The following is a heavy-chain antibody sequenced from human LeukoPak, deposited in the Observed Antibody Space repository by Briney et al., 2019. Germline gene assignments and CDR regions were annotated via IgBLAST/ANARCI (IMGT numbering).Heavy chain of an antibody. CDR3: ARGGRPNYYGSGSYQN. CDR2: MNPNSGNT. Sequence: ASVKVSCKASGYTFTSYDINWVRQATGQGLEWMGWMNPNSGNTGYAQKFQGRVTITRNTSISTAYMKLSSLRSEDTAVYYCARGGRPNYYGSGSYQNWGQGTLVTVSS. D-gene: IGHD3-10*01. CDR1: GYTFTSYD. J-gene: IGHJ4*02. V-gene: IGHV1-8*03.